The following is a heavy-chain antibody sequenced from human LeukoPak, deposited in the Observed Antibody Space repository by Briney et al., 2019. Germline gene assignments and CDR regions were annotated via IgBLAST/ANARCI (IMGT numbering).Heavy chain of an antibody. CDR2: IYTSGST. CDR1: GGSISSGSYY. D-gene: IGHD3-10*01. CDR3: ARVNYYGSGSYY. Sequence: PSETLSLTCTVSGGSISSGSYYWSWIRQPAGKGLEWIGRIYTSGSTNYNPSLKSRVTISVDTSKNQFSLKLSSVTAADTAVYYCARVNYYGSGSYYWGQGTLVTVSS. J-gene: IGHJ4*02. V-gene: IGHV4-61*02.